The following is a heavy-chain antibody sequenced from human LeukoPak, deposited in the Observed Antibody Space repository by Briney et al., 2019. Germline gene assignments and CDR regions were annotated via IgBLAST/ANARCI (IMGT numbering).Heavy chain of an antibody. D-gene: IGHD5-24*01. CDR1: GGSISSYY. Sequence: SETLSLTCTVSGGSISSYYWSWIRQPPGKGLEWIGYIYYSGSTNYNPSLKSRVTISVDTSKNQFSLKLSSVTAADTAVYYCARVASELVARVGYPFDYWGQGTLVTVSS. CDR3: ARVASELVARVGYPFDY. CDR2: IYYSGST. J-gene: IGHJ4*02. V-gene: IGHV4-59*01.